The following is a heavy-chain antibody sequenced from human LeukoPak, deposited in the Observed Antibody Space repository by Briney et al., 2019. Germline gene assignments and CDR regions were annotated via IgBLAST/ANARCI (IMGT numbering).Heavy chain of an antibody. D-gene: IGHD3-3*01. CDR2: LSSTGGTR. Sequence: GGSLRLSCVASGFSFSSYDMNWIRQAPGKGLEWVSYLSSTGGTRYYANSVKGRFTISRDDAKNSLYLQISSLRAEDTAVYYCARAARPKLRFLDFDYWGQGTLLTVSS. CDR1: GFSFSSYD. CDR3: ARAARPKLRFLDFDY. V-gene: IGHV3-48*01. J-gene: IGHJ4*02.